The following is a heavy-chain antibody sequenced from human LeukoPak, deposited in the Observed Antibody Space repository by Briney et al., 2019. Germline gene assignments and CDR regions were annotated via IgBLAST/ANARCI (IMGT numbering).Heavy chain of an antibody. D-gene: IGHD3-10*01. CDR2: IHTSGST. J-gene: IGHJ4*02. V-gene: IGHV4-4*07. Sequence: SETLSLTCTVSGGSIIGYYWSWMRQPAGKGLEYIGRIHTSGSTNYNPSLKSRVTMSVDTSKNQFSLKLSSVTAADTAVYYCARVTMVRGVTYYFDYWGQGTLVTVSS. CDR1: GGSIIGYY. CDR3: ARVTMVRGVTYYFDY.